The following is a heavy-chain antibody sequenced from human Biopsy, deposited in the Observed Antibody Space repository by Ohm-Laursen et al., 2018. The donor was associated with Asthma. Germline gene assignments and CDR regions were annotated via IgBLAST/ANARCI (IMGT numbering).Heavy chain of an antibody. D-gene: IGHD6-19*01. J-gene: IGHJ4*02. CDR2: IMTVFGTT. CDR3: ARCQVGYSSGWSLLLKKIYYSGMDV. CDR1: GGTFSNFA. Sequence: SSVKVSCKAPGGTFSNFAISWVRQAPGQGLEWLGGIMTVFGTTNYAQKFQGRVTITADESTSTAYMEVTSLRSEDTATYYCARCQVGYSSGWSLLLKKIYYSGMDVWGQGTLVTVSS. V-gene: IGHV1-69*01.